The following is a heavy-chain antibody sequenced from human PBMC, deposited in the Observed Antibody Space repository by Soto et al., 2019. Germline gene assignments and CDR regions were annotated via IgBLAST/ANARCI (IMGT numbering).Heavy chain of an antibody. CDR2: IKQDGSEK. D-gene: IGHD6-13*01. Sequence: EVQLVASGGGLVQPGGSLRLSCAASGFTFSNYWMSWVRQAPVKGLEWVGNIKQDGSEKNYVDFVEGRFTISRDNAENSLYLQVNSLRVEDTAVYYCARIASTGRGWDVWGLGTTVVVSS. J-gene: IGHJ6*02. CDR3: ARIASTGRGWDV. V-gene: IGHV3-7*01. CDR1: GFTFSNYW.